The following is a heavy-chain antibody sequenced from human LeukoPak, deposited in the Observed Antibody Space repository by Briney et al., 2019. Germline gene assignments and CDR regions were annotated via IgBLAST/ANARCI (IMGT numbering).Heavy chain of an antibody. V-gene: IGHV1-18*04. D-gene: IGHD2-2*01. CDR2: ISAYNGNT. CDR3: ARVRGYCSSTSCYGENWFDP. Sequence: ASVKVSCKASGYTFTSYGISWVRQAPGQELEWMGWISAYNGNTNYAQKLQGRVTMTTDTSTSTAYMALRSLRSDGTAVYYCARVRGYCSSTSCYGENWFDPWGQGTLVTVSS. J-gene: IGHJ5*02. CDR1: GYTFTSYG.